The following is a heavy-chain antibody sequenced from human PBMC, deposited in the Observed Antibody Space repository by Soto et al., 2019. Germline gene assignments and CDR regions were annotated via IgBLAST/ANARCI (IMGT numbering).Heavy chain of an antibody. CDR2: INAGNGNT. V-gene: IGHV1-3*01. Sequence: DAVKVSCKASGYTFTSYAMHWVRQAPGQRLEWMGWINAGNGNTKYSQKFQGRVTITRDTSASTAYMELSSLRSEDTAVYYCARGVAATGWFDHWGQGTLVTVSS. CDR1: GYTFTSYA. J-gene: IGHJ5*02. D-gene: IGHD2-15*01. CDR3: ARGVAATGWFDH.